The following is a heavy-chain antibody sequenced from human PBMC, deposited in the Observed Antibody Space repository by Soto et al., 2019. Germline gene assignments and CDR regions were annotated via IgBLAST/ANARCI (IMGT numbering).Heavy chain of an antibody. V-gene: IGHV5-51*01. CDR2: IYPGDSDT. CDR1: GYSFTSYW. Sequence: HGESLKISCKGSGYSFTSYWIGWVRQMPGKGLEWMGIIYPGDSDTRYSPSFQGQVTISADKSISTAYLQWSSLKASDTAMYYCARRRSEHLGELSSLGDAFDIWGQGTMVTVSS. CDR3: ARRRSEHLGELSSLGDAFDI. D-gene: IGHD3-16*02. J-gene: IGHJ3*02.